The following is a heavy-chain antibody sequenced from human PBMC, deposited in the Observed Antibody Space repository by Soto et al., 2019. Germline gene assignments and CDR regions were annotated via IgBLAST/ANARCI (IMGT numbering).Heavy chain of an antibody. CDR3: ARIKLVVFFFMQVAAYDMDV. Sequence: GGSLRLSCAASGFTLSNYAVNWVRQAPGKGLEWVSYISSDSRYIYYGDSVKGRFTISRDNARNSVYLQMNSLRDEDTAVYYCARIKLVVFFFMQVAAYDMDVWGQGTPVTVSS. D-gene: IGHD2-8*02. V-gene: IGHV3-48*02. J-gene: IGHJ6*02. CDR1: GFTLSNYA. CDR2: ISSDSRYI.